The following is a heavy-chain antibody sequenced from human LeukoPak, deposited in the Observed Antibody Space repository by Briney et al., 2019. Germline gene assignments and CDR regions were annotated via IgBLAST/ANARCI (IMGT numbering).Heavy chain of an antibody. J-gene: IGHJ3*02. CDR3: ARVINLSTFDI. V-gene: IGHV3-66*01. Sequence: GGPLRLSCAASGLTVSTNYMSWVRQAPGKGLEWVSVLHSGGNAYYADSVKGTFTISRDNSKNTLYLQMNNLKGEDTAVYYCARVINLSTFDIWGQGTMVTVSS. CDR1: GLTVSTNY. CDR2: LHSGGNA. D-gene: IGHD5/OR15-5a*01.